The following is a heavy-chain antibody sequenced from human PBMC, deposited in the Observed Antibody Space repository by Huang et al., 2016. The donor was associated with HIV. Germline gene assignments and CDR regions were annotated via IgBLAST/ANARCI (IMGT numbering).Heavy chain of an antibody. CDR2: ISGSGGST. CDR3: AKDPSVKPWLDHFDY. J-gene: IGHJ4*02. Sequence: EAPGKGLEWVSAISGSGGSTYDADSVKGRYTISRDNSKNTLYLQINTLRAEDTAIYYCAKDPSVKPWLDHFDYWGQGTLVTVSS. D-gene: IGHD6-19*01. V-gene: IGHV3-23*01.